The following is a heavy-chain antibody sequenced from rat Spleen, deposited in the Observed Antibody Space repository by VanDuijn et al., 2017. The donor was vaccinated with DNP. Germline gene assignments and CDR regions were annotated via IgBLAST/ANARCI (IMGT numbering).Heavy chain of an antibody. CDR2: ISSDGHIT. Sequence: EVQLVGSGGGLVQPGRSMKLSCAASGFTFSDYGIAWVVQAPTKGLEWVASISSDGHITYYRDSVRGRFTLSRDNAKSTLYLQMDSLRSEDTATYYCARDDYGSYGAMDAWGQGTSVTVSS. CDR1: GFTFSDYG. CDR3: ARDDYGSYGAMDA. J-gene: IGHJ4*01. D-gene: IGHD1-3*01. V-gene: IGHV5-20*01.